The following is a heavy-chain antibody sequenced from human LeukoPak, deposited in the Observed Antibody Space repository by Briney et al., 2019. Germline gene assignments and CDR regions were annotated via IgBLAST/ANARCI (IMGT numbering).Heavy chain of an antibody. CDR2: ISGDGGSA. D-gene: IGHD3-10*01. V-gene: IGHV3-43*02. CDR1: GFTFHDYA. Sequence: GSLRLSCVASGFTFHDYAMSWVRQVPGKGLEWVSLISGDGGSASYAGSVKGRFTISRDNSKNSLYLQMNSLRTEDTAFYYCAKASSGSSSRPVDYWGQGTLVTVSS. CDR3: AKASSGSSSRPVDY. J-gene: IGHJ4*02.